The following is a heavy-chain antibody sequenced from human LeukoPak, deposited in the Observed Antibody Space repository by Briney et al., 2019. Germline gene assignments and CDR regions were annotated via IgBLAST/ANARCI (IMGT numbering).Heavy chain of an antibody. V-gene: IGHV3-48*04. CDR2: ISSGSSTI. Sequence: GGSLRLSCAASGFTFSTYRMNWVRQAPGKGLEWVSYISSGSSTIYYADSVKGRFTISRDNTKNSLHLQMNSLRAEDTAMYYCASGYSYGYYFDYWGQGTLVTVSS. CDR1: GFTFSTYR. CDR3: ASGYSYGYYFDY. D-gene: IGHD5-18*01. J-gene: IGHJ4*02.